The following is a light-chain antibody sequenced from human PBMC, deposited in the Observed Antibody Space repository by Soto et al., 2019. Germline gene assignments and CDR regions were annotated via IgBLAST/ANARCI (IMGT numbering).Light chain of an antibody. V-gene: IGLV2-8*01. Sequence: QSALTQPPSASGSLGQSVTISCTGTSSDVGGYNYVSWHQKHPGKAPKLMIYEVTKRPSGVPDRFSGSKSGNTASLTVSGLQAEDEADYYCSSFAGGGNPVLFGGGTKLTVL. CDR3: SSFAGGGNPVL. J-gene: IGLJ2*01. CDR2: EVT. CDR1: SSDVGGYNY.